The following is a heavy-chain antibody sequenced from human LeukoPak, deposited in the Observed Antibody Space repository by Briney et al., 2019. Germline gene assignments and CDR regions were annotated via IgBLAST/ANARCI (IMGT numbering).Heavy chain of an antibody. CDR1: GFTFSSYA. J-gene: IGHJ4*02. CDR3: ARDLVDTAMVTDVDY. Sequence: GGSLRLSCAASGFTFSSYAMHWVRQAPGKGLEWVAVISYDGSNKYYADSVKGRFTISRDNSKNTLYLQMNSLRSEDTAVYYCARDLVDTAMVTDVDYWGQGTLVTVSS. V-gene: IGHV3-30-3*01. D-gene: IGHD5-18*01. CDR2: ISYDGSNK.